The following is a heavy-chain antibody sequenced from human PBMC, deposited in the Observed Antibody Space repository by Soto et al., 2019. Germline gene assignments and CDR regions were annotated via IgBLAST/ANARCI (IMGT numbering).Heavy chain of an antibody. D-gene: IGHD3-16*01. J-gene: IGHJ5*02. V-gene: IGHV1-18*01. Sequence: AAVKVTCKASGYTFPSYGISWVRQAPGQGLEWMAWINPYNGNTKYAEKFLGRVTVTTDTSTATAYMEVRSLTSDDTAVFYCARVGGGLVSPRVWPSWGQGTLSLSP. CDR3: ARVGGGLVSPRVWPS. CDR2: INPYNGNT. CDR1: GYTFPSYG.